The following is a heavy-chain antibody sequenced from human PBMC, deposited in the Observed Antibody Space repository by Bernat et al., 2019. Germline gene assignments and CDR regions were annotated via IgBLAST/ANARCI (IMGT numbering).Heavy chain of an antibody. CDR2: ISGSGGST. CDR1: GFTFSSYA. D-gene: IGHD4-17*01. V-gene: IGHV3-23*01. Sequence: EVQLLESGGGLVQPGGSLRLSCAASGFTFSSYAMGWVRQAPGKGVEWVTAISGSGGSTYYRDSVKGQFTISRDNSKKTLYLQMNSLSAEDTAVYYCAKIPNPTVTSPHDYWGQGTLVTVSS. J-gene: IGHJ4*02. CDR3: AKIPNPTVTSPHDY.